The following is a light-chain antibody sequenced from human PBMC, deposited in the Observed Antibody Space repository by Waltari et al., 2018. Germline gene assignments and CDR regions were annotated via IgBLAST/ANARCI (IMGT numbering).Light chain of an antibody. CDR3: SSYTSSSTVL. CDR1: SSDVGGSNH. J-gene: IGLJ2*01. CDR2: DVR. V-gene: IGLV2-14*01. Sequence: QSALTQPAPASGSPGQSINISCTGTSSDVGGSNHVPWYQRHPGKAPKLMIYDVRKRPSGVSNRFSGSKSGNTASRAISGLQAEDEADYYCSSYTSSSTVLFGGGTKLTVL.